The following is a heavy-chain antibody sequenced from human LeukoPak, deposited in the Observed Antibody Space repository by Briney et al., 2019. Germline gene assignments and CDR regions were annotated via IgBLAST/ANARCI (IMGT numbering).Heavy chain of an antibody. CDR2: IIPIFGTA. V-gene: IGHV1-69*13. D-gene: IGHD3-10*01. Sequence: SVKVSCKASGGTFSSYAISWVRQAPGQGLEWMGGIIPIFGTANYAQKFQGRVTITADESTSTAYMELSSLRSDDTAVYYCAKDTGSQSYLFDYWGQGTLVTVSS. CDR3: AKDTGSQSYLFDY. CDR1: GGTFSSYA. J-gene: IGHJ4*02.